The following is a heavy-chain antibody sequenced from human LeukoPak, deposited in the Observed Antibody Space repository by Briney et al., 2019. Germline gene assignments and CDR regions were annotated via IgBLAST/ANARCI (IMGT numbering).Heavy chain of an antibody. J-gene: IGHJ4*02. CDR1: GFTFSSSA. CDR3: AHRPGDPYYFDY. D-gene: IGHD7-27*01. Sequence: GGSLRLSCTASGFTFSSSAMSWVRQAPGKGLEWVSGITYSGASTYYADSVKGRFTISRDNSKNALYLQMNSLRAEDTAVYYCAHRPGDPYYFDYWGQGTLVTVSS. CDR2: ITYSGAST. V-gene: IGHV3-23*01.